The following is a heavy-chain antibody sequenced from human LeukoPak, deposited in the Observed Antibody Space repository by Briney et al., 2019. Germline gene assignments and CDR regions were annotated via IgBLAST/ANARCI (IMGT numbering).Heavy chain of an antibody. CDR2: ISAYNGNT. CDR1: GGTFSSYA. Sequence: GASVKVSCKASGGTFSSYAISWVRQAPGQGLEWMGWISAYNGNTNYAQKLQGRVTMTTDTSTSTAYMELRSLRSDDTAVYYCARDLRPVITFGGVIVGSDHWGQGTLVTVSS. J-gene: IGHJ4*02. V-gene: IGHV1-18*01. D-gene: IGHD3-16*02. CDR3: ARDLRPVITFGGVIVGSDH.